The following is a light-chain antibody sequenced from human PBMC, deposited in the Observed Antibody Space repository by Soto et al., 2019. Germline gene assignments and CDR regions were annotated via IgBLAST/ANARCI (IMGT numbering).Light chain of an antibody. J-gene: IGKJ1*01. CDR2: GAS. CDR3: QQYRT. V-gene: IGKV3-15*01. CDR1: QSVSSN. Sequence: EIVMTQSPATLSVSPGERATLSCRASQSVSSNLAWYQLKPGQAPRLLIYGASTRATGIPARFSGSGSGTEFTLTISIVQSEDFAVYYCQQYRTFGQGTKVEIK.